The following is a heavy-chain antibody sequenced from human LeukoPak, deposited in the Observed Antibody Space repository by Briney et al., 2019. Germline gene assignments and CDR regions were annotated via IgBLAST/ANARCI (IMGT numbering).Heavy chain of an antibody. CDR1: GFTFSSYS. D-gene: IGHD1-7*01. CDR3: ARDPTWNYVL. V-gene: IGHV3-21*01. Sequence: GGSLRLSCAASGFTFSSYSMNWVRQAPGKGLEWVSSISSSSSYIYYADSVKGRFTISRDNAKNPLYLQMNSLRAEDTAVYYCARDPTWNYVLWGQGTLVTVSS. CDR2: ISSSSSYI. J-gene: IGHJ4*02.